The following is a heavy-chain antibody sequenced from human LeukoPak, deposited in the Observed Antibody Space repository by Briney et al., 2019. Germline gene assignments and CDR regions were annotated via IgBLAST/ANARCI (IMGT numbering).Heavy chain of an antibody. V-gene: IGHV3-7*01. J-gene: IGHJ4*02. CDR1: GFTFDSHW. CDR2: IKLGGSEV. Sequence: PGGSLRLSCAASGFTFDSHWMNWVRQAPGRGLEWVANIKLGGSEVYYVESVKGRFTISRDDAKNSLFLQMGSLRDEDTAIYYCVRDRGDYWGQGTLVTVSS. CDR3: VRDRGDY.